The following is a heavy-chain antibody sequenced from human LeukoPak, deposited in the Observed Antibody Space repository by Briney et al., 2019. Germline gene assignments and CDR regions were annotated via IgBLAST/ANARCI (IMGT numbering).Heavy chain of an antibody. CDR2: ISGSGGST. D-gene: IGHD5-18*01. CDR1: GFTFSSYA. Sequence: GGSLRLSCAASGFTFSSYAMSWVRQAPGKGLEWVPAISGSGGSTYYADSVKGRFTISRDNSKNTLYLQMNSLRAEDTAVYYCAKKGPWIQLWWALDCWGQGTLVTVSS. J-gene: IGHJ4*02. V-gene: IGHV3-23*01. CDR3: AKKGPWIQLWWALDC.